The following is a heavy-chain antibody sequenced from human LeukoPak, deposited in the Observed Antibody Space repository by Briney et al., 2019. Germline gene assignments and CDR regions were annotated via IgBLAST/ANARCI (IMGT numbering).Heavy chain of an antibody. J-gene: IGHJ6*03. Sequence: GGSLTLSCAASGFTFSSYSMHWVRQAPGKGLEWVAVISSDRSIKYYGDSVEGRFTISRDNSKNTLYLQMNSLRAEDTAVYYCARDSRSSPRNYYMDVWGKGTTVTVSS. CDR1: GFTFSSYS. V-gene: IGHV3-30*04. CDR2: ISSDRSIK. CDR3: ARDSRSSPRNYYMDV. D-gene: IGHD6-6*01.